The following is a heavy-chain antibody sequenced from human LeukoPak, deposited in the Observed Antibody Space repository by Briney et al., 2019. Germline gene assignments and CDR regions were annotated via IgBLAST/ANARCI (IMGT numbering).Heavy chain of an antibody. V-gene: IGHV4-61*02. Sequence: SSETLSLTCTVSAGSISRGDYYWSWIRQPAGQGLAWIGRIYSPGTNYNYNPSLKSRVTISIDTSKNQFSLKLTSVTAADTAVYYCARGIGTSYDSSRDAFDMWGQGTMVTVSS. J-gene: IGHJ3*02. D-gene: IGHD3-22*01. CDR3: ARGIGTSYDSSRDAFDM. CDR1: AGSISRGDYY. CDR2: IYSPGTN.